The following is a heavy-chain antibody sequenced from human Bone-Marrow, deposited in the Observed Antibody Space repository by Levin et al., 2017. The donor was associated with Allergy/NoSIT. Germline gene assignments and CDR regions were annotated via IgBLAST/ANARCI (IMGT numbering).Heavy chain of an antibody. Sequence: GGSLRLSCAASGFSVSDNYMAWVRQAPGRGLEWVSIIYRGGNTYAADAVRGRFTISKDRSQNRLFLQMNSLRAEDTATYYCATMSSPSYYYALDVWGQGTTVTVSS. CDR1: GFSVSDNY. V-gene: IGHV3-53*01. CDR3: ATMSSPSYYYALDV. CDR2: IYRGGNT. J-gene: IGHJ6*02.